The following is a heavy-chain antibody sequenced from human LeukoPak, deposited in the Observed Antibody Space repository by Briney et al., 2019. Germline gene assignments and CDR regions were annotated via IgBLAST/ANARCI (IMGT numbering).Heavy chain of an antibody. J-gene: IGHJ4*02. D-gene: IGHD2-8*02. CDR2: IGSDENR. CDR1: GFTFSGNA. Sequence: GGSLRLSCTASGFTFSGNAMGWVRQAPGKGLEWVSGIGSDENRLYADSVKGRFTISRDNSKNTLYLQMNSLRVEDTAVYYCAKDVIHWSFDHWGQGTMVTVSS. CDR3: AKDVIHWSFDH. V-gene: IGHV3-23*01.